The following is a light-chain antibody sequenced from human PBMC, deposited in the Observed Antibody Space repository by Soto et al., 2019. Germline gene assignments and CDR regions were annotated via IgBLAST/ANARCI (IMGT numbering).Light chain of an antibody. CDR2: DAS. Sequence: IQMTQSPSTVSASVGDRVTITCRASQSISSSLAWYQQKPGKAPKVLIYDASSFDSGVPSRFSGSGYGTEFTLTVSSLQPGDFATYSCQQYESYPYSFGQGTKLES. CDR3: QQYESYPYS. J-gene: IGKJ2*01. CDR1: QSISSS. V-gene: IGKV1-5*01.